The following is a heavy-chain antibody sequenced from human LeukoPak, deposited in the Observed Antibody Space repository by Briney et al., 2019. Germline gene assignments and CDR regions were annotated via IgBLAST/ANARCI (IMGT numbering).Heavy chain of an antibody. CDR1: GFTFSNYG. D-gene: IGHD3-22*01. CDR3: ARVLRYDNSGHDSFDI. V-gene: IGHV3-30*03. J-gene: IGHJ3*02. CDR2: ISYDGSKK. Sequence: PGGSLRLSCAASGFTFSNYGMHWVRQAPGKGLEWVAVISYDGSKKYYADSVKGRFTISRDNAKNSLYLQMNSLRAEDTAVYYCARVLRYDNSGHDSFDIWGQGTMVTVSS.